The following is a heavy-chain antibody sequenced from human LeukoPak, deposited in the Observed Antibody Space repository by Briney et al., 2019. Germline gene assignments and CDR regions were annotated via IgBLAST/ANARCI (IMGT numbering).Heavy chain of an antibody. CDR3: ARAMHNWYFDL. CDR2: INDSGST. J-gene: IGHJ2*01. V-gene: IGHV4-34*01. CDR1: GGSFSGYY. D-gene: IGHD2-21*01. Sequence: ASETLSLTCAVYGGSFSGYYWIWIRQPPGKGLEWIGEINDSGSTNYNPSLESRVTISLDTSKNQFSLKLSSVTAADTAVYYCARAMHNWYFDLWGRGTLVTVSS.